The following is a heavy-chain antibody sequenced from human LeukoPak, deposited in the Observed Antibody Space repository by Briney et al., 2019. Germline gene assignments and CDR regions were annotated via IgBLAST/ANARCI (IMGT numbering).Heavy chain of an antibody. V-gene: IGHV4-34*01. CDR3: ARYGMTYDAFDI. J-gene: IGHJ3*02. CDR1: GGSFSGYY. D-gene: IGHD2-21*02. Sequence: TSETLSLTCAVYGGSFSGYYWSWIRQPPGKGLEWIGEINHSGSTNYNPSLKSRVTISVDTSKNQFSLKLSSVTAADTAVYYCARYGMTYDAFDIWGQGTMVTVPS. CDR2: INHSGST.